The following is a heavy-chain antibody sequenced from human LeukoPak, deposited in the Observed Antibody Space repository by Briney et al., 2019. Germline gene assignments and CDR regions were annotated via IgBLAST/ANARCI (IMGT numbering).Heavy chain of an antibody. CDR1: GGTFSGYA. Sequence: ASVKVSCKASGGTFSGYAISWVRQAPGQGLEWMGGIIPIFGTANYAQKFQGRVTITADESTSTAYMELSSLRSEDTAVYYCARTGERGYSYGNDYWGQGTLVTVSS. CDR2: IIPIFGTA. V-gene: IGHV1-69*01. CDR3: ARTGERGYSYGNDY. D-gene: IGHD5-18*01. J-gene: IGHJ4*02.